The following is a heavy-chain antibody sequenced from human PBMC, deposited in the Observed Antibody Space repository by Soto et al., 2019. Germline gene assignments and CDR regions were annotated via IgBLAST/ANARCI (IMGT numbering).Heavy chain of an antibody. CDR3: ATVHNTSRSFDY. D-gene: IGHD1-20*01. J-gene: IGHJ4*02. Sequence: GSLRLSCNASGFTVSSTYMSWVRQAPGMGLEWVAVIESGGSTHYADSVKGRFTISRDIPKNMIYLQLHTLRAEDTAVYYCATVHNTSRSFDYWGQGTLVTVSS. CDR1: GFTVSSTY. V-gene: IGHV3-53*01. CDR2: IESGGST.